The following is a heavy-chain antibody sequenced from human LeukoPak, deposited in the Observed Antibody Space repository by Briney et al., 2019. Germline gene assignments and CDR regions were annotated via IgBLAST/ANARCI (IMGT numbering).Heavy chain of an antibody. Sequence: GGSLRLSCAASGFTFRSYSMNWVRQAPGKGLEWVSSISSSSRYIYYADSMKGRFTISRDNSENSLYLQMNSLRAEDTAVYYCVRDGSSGWHFDYWGQGTLVTVSS. J-gene: IGHJ4*02. V-gene: IGHV3-21*06. CDR2: ISSSSRYI. D-gene: IGHD6-19*01. CDR1: GFTFRSYS. CDR3: VRDGSSGWHFDY.